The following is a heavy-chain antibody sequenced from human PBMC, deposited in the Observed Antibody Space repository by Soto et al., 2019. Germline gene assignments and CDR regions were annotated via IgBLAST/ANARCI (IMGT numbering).Heavy chain of an antibody. CDR1: GGSISSGGYY. D-gene: IGHD5-18*01. Sequence: KTSETLSLTCTVSGGSISSGGYYWSWIRQHPGKGLEWIGYIYYSGSTYYNPSLKSRVTISVDTSKNQFSLKLSSVTAADTAVYYCARDYTAMGLFDYWGQGTLVTV. CDR3: ARDYTAMGLFDY. CDR2: IYYSGST. V-gene: IGHV4-31*03. J-gene: IGHJ4*02.